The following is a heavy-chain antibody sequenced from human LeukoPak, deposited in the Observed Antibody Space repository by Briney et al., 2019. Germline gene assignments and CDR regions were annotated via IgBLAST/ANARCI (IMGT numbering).Heavy chain of an antibody. Sequence: GGSPRLSCAASGFTFISYGMHWVRQAPGKGLEWVAFIRYDGSNKYYADSVKGRFTISRDNSKNTLYLQMNSLRAEDTAVYYCAKDLKTASGAFDIWGQGTMVTVSS. CDR3: AKDLKTASGAFDI. V-gene: IGHV3-30*02. CDR1: GFTFISYG. D-gene: IGHD2-21*02. CDR2: IRYDGSNK. J-gene: IGHJ3*02.